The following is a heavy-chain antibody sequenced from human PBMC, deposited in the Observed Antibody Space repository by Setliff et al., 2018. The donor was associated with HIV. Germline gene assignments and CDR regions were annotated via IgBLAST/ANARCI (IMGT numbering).Heavy chain of an antibody. D-gene: IGHD3-3*01. Sequence: SLRLSCAASGFTFNSYGIHWVRQAPGKGLEWVALIWYDASKKEYSDSVKDRFNILRDDSKKTAYLQMNSLRDEDTAVYYCVKDVLKFWSGSGALDFWGPGTLVTVSS. CDR1: GFTFNSYG. V-gene: IGHV3-33*06. J-gene: IGHJ4*02. CDR2: IWYDASKK. CDR3: VKDVLKFWSGSGALDF.